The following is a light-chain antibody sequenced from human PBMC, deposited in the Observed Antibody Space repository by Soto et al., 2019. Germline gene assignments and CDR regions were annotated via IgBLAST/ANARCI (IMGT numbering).Light chain of an antibody. CDR2: DAS. Sequence: EIVLTQSPATLSLSPGERATLSCRASQSVSSYLAWYQQKPGQAPRLLISDASNRATGIPARFSGRGSGTDFTLTISRREPEDFEVYYCQQRSNWPIFGGGTKVESK. V-gene: IGKV3-11*01. CDR1: QSVSSY. CDR3: QQRSNWPI. J-gene: IGKJ4*01.